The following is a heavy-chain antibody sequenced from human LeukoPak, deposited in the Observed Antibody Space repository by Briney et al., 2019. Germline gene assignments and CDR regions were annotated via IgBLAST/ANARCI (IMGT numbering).Heavy chain of an antibody. V-gene: IGHV4-34*01. CDR3: ARDRTDYGDYGNWFDP. J-gene: IGHJ5*02. D-gene: IGHD4-17*01. CDR2: INHSGNT. CDR1: GGSFSGYY. Sequence: SETLSLTCAVYGGSFSGYYWSWIRQPPGKGLEGFGEINHSGNTNYNPSLKSRVTISLDTSKNQFSLKLTSVTAADTAVYYCARDRTDYGDYGNWFDPWGQGTLVTVSS.